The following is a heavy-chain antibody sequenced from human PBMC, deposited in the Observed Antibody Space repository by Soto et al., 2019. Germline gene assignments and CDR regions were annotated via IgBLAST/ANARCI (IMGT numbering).Heavy chain of an antibody. CDR1: GFTFISYW. V-gene: IGHV3-74*01. D-gene: IGHD1-7*01. CDR2: IHNDGSTT. Sequence: GGFLRLSCAASGFTFISYWRHWVRQAPGKGLMWVSRIHNDGSTTRYADSVKGRFTISRDNAKNTLYLQMSSLRVEDTAVYYCARDTWNSYWGQGTLVTVSS. J-gene: IGHJ4*01. CDR3: ARDTWNSY.